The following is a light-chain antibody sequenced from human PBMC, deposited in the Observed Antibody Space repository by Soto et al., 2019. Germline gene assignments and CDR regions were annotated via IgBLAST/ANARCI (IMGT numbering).Light chain of an antibody. CDR2: STN. J-gene: IGLJ3*02. Sequence: QAVVTQEPSFSVSPGGTVTLTCGLSSGSVSTHYYPSWYQQTPGQAPRTLIYSTNTRSSGVPHRFSGSILGNKAALTITGAQADDESDYYCVLYMGSGTSVFGGGTKLTVL. V-gene: IGLV8-61*01. CDR3: VLYMGSGTSV. CDR1: SGSVSTHYY.